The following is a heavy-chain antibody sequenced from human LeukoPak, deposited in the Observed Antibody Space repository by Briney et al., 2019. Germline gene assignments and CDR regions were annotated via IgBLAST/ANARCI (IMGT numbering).Heavy chain of an antibody. CDR3: AKDLYSSSHYYYYYMDV. CDR2: IWYDGSNK. D-gene: IGHD6-6*01. J-gene: IGHJ6*03. CDR1: GFTFSSYG. Sequence: GGSLRLSCAASGFTFSSYGMHWVRQAPGKGLEWGAVIWYDGSNKYYADSVKGRFTISRDNSKNTLYLQMNSLRAEDTAVYYCAKDLYSSSHYYYYYMDVWGKGTTVTVSS. V-gene: IGHV3-33*06.